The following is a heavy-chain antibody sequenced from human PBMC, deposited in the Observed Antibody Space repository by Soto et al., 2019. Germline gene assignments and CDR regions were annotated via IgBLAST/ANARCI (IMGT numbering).Heavy chain of an antibody. CDR1: GGSISSGGYY. D-gene: IGHD3-22*01. Sequence: TLSLTCTVSGGSISSGGYYWSWIRQHPGKGLEWIGYIYYSGSTYYNPSLKSRVTISVDTSKNQFSLKLSPVTAADTAVYYCARELTYYYDSSGPFDYWGQGTLVTVSS. V-gene: IGHV4-31*03. CDR2: IYYSGST. CDR3: ARELTYYYDSSGPFDY. J-gene: IGHJ4*02.